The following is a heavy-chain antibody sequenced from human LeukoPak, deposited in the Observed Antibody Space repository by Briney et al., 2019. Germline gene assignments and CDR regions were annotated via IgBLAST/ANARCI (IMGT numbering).Heavy chain of an antibody. Sequence: PGGSLRLSCAASGLTVGINYMSWVRQAPGKGLEWVSGISGSGGGTYYADSVKGRFTISRDNSKNTLYLQMNSLRAEDTAVYYCAKVGRGYSYGLENYWGQGTLVTVSS. D-gene: IGHD5-18*01. J-gene: IGHJ4*02. CDR1: GLTVGINY. CDR2: ISGSGGGT. CDR3: AKVGRGYSYGLENY. V-gene: IGHV3-23*01.